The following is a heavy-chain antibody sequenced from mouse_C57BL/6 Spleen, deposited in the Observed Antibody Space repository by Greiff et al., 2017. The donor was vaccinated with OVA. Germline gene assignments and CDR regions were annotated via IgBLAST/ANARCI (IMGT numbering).Heavy chain of an antibody. J-gene: IGHJ4*01. CDR2: IDPSDSYT. CDR1: GYTFTSYW. Sequence: QVQLQQPGAELVRPGTSVKLSCKASGYTFTSYWMHWVKQRPGPGLEWIGVIDPSDSYTNYNQKFKGKATLTVDTSSSTAYIQLSSLTSEDSAVYYCASPPHYYYGSSLYYAMDYWGQGTAVTVSS. CDR3: ASPPHYYYGSSLYYAMDY. D-gene: IGHD1-1*01. V-gene: IGHV1-59*01.